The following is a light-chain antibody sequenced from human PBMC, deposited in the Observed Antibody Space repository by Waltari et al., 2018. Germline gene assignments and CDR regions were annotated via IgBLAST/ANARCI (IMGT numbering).Light chain of an antibody. CDR1: TNDRGSYNY. Sequence: SALTQPRSVSGSPGQSVTISCTATTNDRGSYNYVSWYQQHPGKAPKLIILDVTKRPSGVPDRLSGSKSGNTASLTISGLRAEDEAEYYCCSYAGSYTWVFGGGTKLTVV. CDR3: CSYAGSYTWV. J-gene: IGLJ3*02. CDR2: DVT. V-gene: IGLV2-11*01.